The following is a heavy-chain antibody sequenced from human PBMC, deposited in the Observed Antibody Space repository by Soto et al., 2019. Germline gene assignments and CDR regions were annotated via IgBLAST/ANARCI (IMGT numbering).Heavy chain of an antibody. CDR3: ARQGHQYYHASGPSDY. D-gene: IGHD6-19*01. V-gene: IGHV4-39*01. CDR2: IYYSGNT. Sequence: SETLSLTCAVSGGSIGSSSYYWGWIRQPPGKGLEWIGTIYYSGNTYYNPSLKSRVTISVDTSKNQFSLKLTSVTAADTAVYYCARQGHQYYHASGPSDYWGQGTLVTVSS. CDR1: GGSIGSSSYY. J-gene: IGHJ4*02.